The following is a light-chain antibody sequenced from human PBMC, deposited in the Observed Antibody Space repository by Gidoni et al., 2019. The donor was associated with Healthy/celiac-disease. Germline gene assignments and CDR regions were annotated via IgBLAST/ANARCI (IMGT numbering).Light chain of an antibody. Sequence: DIQMTQSPSTLSASVGDRVTITCRASQSISSWLAWYQQKPGKAPKLLIYDASSLESGVPSRFSGSGSGTEFTLTISSLQPDDFATYYCQQYNSYRTFXQXTKLEIK. CDR2: DAS. CDR1: QSISSW. V-gene: IGKV1-5*01. CDR3: QQYNSYRT. J-gene: IGKJ2*02.